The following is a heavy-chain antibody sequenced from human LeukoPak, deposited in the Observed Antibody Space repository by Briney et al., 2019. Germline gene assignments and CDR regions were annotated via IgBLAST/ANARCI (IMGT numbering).Heavy chain of an antibody. CDR3: ARVKGKIGYSYGTPLNNWFDP. D-gene: IGHD5-18*01. CDR2: IYYRGST. J-gene: IGHJ5*02. Sequence: LRLSCAVSGFTFSSYHMNWIRQPPGKGLEWIGYIYYRGSTYYNPSLKSRVTISVDTSKNQFSLKLSSVTAADTAVYYCARVKGKIGYSYGTPLNNWFDPWGQGTLVTVSS. CDR1: GFTFSSYH. V-gene: IGHV4-30-4*08.